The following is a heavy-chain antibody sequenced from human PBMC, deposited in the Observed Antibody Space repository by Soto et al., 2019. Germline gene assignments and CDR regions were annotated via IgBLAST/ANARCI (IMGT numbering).Heavy chain of an antibody. D-gene: IGHD6-13*01. CDR1: GGTFSSYA. J-gene: IGHJ6*02. CDR3: ARGRIAAAEGYYYYGMDV. V-gene: IGHV1-69*06. CDR2: IIPIFGTA. Sequence: QVQLVQSGAEVKKPGSSVKVSCKASGGTFSSYAISWVRQAPEQGLEWMGGIIPIFGTANYAQKFQGRVTTTADKSTSTAYMELSSLRSEDTAVYYCARGRIAAAEGYYYYGMDVWGQGTTVTVSS.